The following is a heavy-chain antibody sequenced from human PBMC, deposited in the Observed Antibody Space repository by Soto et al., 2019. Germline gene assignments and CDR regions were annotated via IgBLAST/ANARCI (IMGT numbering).Heavy chain of an antibody. D-gene: IGHD5-12*01. CDR3: ARAETGYSGYQSLVWYFDL. Sequence: EVQLVESGGGLVQPGGSLRLSCAASGFTVSSNYMSWVRQAPGKGLEWVSVIYSGGSTYYADSVKGRFTISRDNSKNTLYLQMNSLRAEDTAVYYGARAETGYSGYQSLVWYFDLWGRGTLVTVSS. CDR2: IYSGGST. CDR1: GFTVSSNY. V-gene: IGHV3-66*01. J-gene: IGHJ2*01.